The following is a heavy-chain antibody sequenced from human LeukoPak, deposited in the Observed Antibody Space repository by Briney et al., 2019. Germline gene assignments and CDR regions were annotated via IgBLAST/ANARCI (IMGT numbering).Heavy chain of an antibody. CDR1: GYTFTSYD. J-gene: IGHJ4*02. D-gene: IGHD2-15*01. V-gene: IGHV1-8*01. Sequence: ASVKVSCKASGYTFTSYDINWVRQATGQGLEWMGWMNPNSGNTGYAQKFQGRVTMTRNTSISTAYMGLSSLRSEDTAVYYCARSDLGVASIDYWGQGTLVTVSS. CDR3: ARSDLGVASIDY. CDR2: MNPNSGNT.